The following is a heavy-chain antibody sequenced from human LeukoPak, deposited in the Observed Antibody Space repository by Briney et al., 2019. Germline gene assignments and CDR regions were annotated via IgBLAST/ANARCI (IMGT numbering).Heavy chain of an antibody. CDR2: IYTSGST. CDR3: ARHSPRGWGRGYSYGYVQYYYYYMDV. V-gene: IGHV4-61*02. Sequence: SETLSLTCTVSGGSISSGSYYWSWIRQPAGKGLEWIGRIYTSGSTNYNPSLKSRVTISVDTSKNQFSLKLSSVTAADADVYYCARHSPRGWGRGYSYGYVQYYYYYMDVWGKGTTVTISS. CDR1: GGSISSGSYY. D-gene: IGHD5-18*01. J-gene: IGHJ6*03.